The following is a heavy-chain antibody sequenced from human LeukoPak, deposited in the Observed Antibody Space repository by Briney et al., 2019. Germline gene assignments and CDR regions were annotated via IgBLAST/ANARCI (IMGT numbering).Heavy chain of an antibody. V-gene: IGHV4-59*01. CDR2: ISHSGST. Sequence: SETLSLTCTVSGGSISSYYWSWIRRPPGKGLEWIGYISHSGSTNYNPSLKSRVTISVDTSKNQFSLKLSSVTAADTAVYYCARMPPVGGSYVYWGQGTLVTVSS. J-gene: IGHJ4*02. CDR1: GGSISSYY. D-gene: IGHD1-26*01. CDR3: ARMPPVGGSYVY.